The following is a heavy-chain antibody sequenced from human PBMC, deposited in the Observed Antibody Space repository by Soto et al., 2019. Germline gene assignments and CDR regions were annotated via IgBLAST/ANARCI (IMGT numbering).Heavy chain of an antibody. Sequence: QVQVQASGPGLVRPSQTLSLPCTVSGASINRDHYYWSWIRQHPVKGLEWIGYIYYNGDTDYNPSIKSRFTLSRYTSKNQVSLKLRFATAADTAVYYCAIGQGGKVRKRSGMDVWGQGTTFIVS. CDR3: AIGQGGKVRKRSGMDV. CDR1: GASINRDHYY. CDR2: IYYNGDT. V-gene: IGHV4-31*03. D-gene: IGHD1-1*01. J-gene: IGHJ6*02.